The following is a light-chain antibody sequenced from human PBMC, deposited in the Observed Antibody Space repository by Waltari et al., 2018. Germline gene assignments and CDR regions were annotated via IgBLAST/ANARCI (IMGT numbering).Light chain of an antibody. CDR2: WAS. J-gene: IGKJ4*01. CDR3: QQYYVTPLT. V-gene: IGKV4-1*01. CDR1: QSVLYNSNNYNY. Sequence: DIVMTQSPDSLAVPLGERATISCKSSQSVLYNSNNYNYLAWFQQKPGQPPKLLIYWASTRESGVPDRFSGSGSGTDFTLTITSLQAEDLAVYYCQQYYVTPLTFGGGTKVEVK.